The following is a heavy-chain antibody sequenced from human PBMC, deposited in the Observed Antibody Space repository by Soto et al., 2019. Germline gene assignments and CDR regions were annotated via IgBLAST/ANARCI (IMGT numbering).Heavy chain of an antibody. CDR2: IYYSGST. D-gene: IGHD6-25*01. V-gene: IGHV4-39*01. CDR3: VRHEAGWYFDS. CDR1: RGSISSGTNY. Sequence: QLQLQESGPGLVKPSETLSLTCTVSRGSISSGTNYWAWIRQPPGKGLEWIANIYYSGSTFYNPSLKGRVTISLDTSKNQCSLKLRSVTAADTAVYYCVRHEAGWYFDSWGQGTLVTVSS. J-gene: IGHJ4*02.